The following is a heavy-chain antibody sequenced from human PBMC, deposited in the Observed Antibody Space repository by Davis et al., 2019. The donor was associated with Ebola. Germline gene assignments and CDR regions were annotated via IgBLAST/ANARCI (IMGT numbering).Heavy chain of an antibody. V-gene: IGHV3-7*01. CDR1: GFTFSSYW. D-gene: IGHD3-10*01. CDR2: IKQDGSEK. CDR3: ARDLWFRELLRTYYYYGMDV. Sequence: GESLKISCAASGFTFSSYWMSWVRQAPGKGLEWVANIKQDGSEKYYVDSVKGRFTISRDNAKNSLYLQMNSLRAEDTAVYYCARDLWFRELLRTYYYYGMDVWGQGTTVTVSS. J-gene: IGHJ6*02.